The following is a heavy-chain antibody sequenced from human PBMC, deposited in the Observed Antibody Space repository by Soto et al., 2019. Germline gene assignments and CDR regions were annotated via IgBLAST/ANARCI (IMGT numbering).Heavy chain of an antibody. V-gene: IGHV3-48*03. CDR3: ARQISYCSGTSCDAFDI. CDR1: GFTFSSYE. D-gene: IGHD2-15*01. J-gene: IGHJ3*02. Sequence: PGGSLRLSCAASGFTFSSYEMNWVRQAPGKGLEWVSYISNSGTTMYYADSVRGRFAISRDNAKNSLYLQMRSLRAEDTAIYYCARQISYCSGTSCDAFDIWGQGTLVTVSS. CDR2: ISNSGTTM.